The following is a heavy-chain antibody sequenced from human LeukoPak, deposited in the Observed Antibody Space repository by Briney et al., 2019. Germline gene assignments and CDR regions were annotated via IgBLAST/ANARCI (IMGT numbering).Heavy chain of an antibody. D-gene: IGHD2-2*02. V-gene: IGHV4-34*01. J-gene: IGHJ6*02. CDR1: GGSFSGYY. Sequence: SETLSLTCAVYGGSFSGYYWSWIRQPPGKGLEWIGEINHSGSTNYNPSLKSRVTISVDTSKNQFSLKLSSVAAADTAVYYCARAIVVAPAAIKYYYYYYGMDVWGQGTTVTASS. CDR2: INHSGST. CDR3: ARAIVVAPAAIKYYYYYYGMDV.